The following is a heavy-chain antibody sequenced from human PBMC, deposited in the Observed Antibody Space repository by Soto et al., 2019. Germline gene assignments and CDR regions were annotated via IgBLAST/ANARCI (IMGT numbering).Heavy chain of an antibody. V-gene: IGHV3-30-3*01. J-gene: IGHJ6*02. CDR1: GFTFSNFD. CDR3: AREGAVVAAIGHYYYGMDV. CDR2: VSSDGSKK. D-gene: IGHD2-15*01. Sequence: QVQLVESGGGVVQPGRSLGLSCAASGFTFSNFDIHWVRQAPGKGLEWVAVVSSDGSKKYFSPSVKGRFTVSRDNSKNTLYLEMNSLRDEDTAVYYCAREGAVVAAIGHYYYGMDVWGPGTTVTVSS.